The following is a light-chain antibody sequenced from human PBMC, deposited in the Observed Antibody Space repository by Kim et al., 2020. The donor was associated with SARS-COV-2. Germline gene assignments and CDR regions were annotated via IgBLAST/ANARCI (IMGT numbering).Light chain of an antibody. CDR2: RSD. V-gene: IGLV1-47*01. J-gene: IGLJ2*01. Sequence: ELTQPPSASGTPGQRVTISCSGSTSNIGTNFVYWYQQIPGTAPKLLIHRSDQRPSVVPDLFSGSKSGTSASLAISGLRSEDEASYYCAAWDDSLVVFG. CDR3: AAWDDSLVV. CDR1: TSNIGTNF.